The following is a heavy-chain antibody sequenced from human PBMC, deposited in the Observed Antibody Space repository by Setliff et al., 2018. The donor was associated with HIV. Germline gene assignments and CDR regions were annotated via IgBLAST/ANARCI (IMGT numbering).Heavy chain of an antibody. V-gene: IGHV4-59*01. Sequence: PSENLSLTCVVSGASISSYHWNWIRQPPGEGLEWIGYIHHTGSSNYNPSLRGRVTMSVDTSNNHFSLKLNSLTAADTAIYYCARWGETGTSQIRGFDIWGQGTMVTVSS. CDR1: GASISSYH. J-gene: IGHJ3*02. D-gene: IGHD1-1*01. CDR2: IHHTGSS. CDR3: ARWGETGTSQIRGFDI.